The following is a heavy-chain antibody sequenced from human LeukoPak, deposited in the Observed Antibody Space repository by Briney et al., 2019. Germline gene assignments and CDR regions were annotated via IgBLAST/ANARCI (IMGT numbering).Heavy chain of an antibody. J-gene: IGHJ4*02. CDR2: IIPIFGTA. CDR3: ARSTATTRLFDY. Sequence: AASVKVSCKASGGTFSRYAISWVREAPGQGLEWMGGIIPIFGTANYAQKFQGRVTITTDESTSTAYMELSSLRSEDTAVYYCARSTATTRLFDYWGQGTLVTVSS. V-gene: IGHV1-69*05. D-gene: IGHD5-18*01. CDR1: GGTFSRYA.